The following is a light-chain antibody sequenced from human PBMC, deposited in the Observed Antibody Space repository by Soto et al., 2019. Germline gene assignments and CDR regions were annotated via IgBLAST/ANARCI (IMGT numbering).Light chain of an antibody. CDR1: QSVSSN. V-gene: IGKV3-15*01. Sequence: EIVMTQSPATLSVSPGERATLSCRASQSVSSNLAWYQQKPGQAPRLLIYGASTRATGIPARFSGSESGTEFTLTIRSLQSEDFAFYYCQQYNKWHPYTCGQGTKLEIK. CDR2: GAS. CDR3: QQYNKWHPYT. J-gene: IGKJ2*01.